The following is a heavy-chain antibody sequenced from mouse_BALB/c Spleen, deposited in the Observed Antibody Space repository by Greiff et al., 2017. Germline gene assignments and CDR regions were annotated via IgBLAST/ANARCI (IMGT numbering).Heavy chain of an antibody. CDR2: IDPSDSYT. Sequence: VQLQQPGAELVKPGASVKLSCKASGYTFTSYWMHWVKQRPGQGLEWIGEIDPSDSYTNYNQKFKGKATLTVDKSSSTAYMQLSSLTSEDSAVYYCARGGYADYWGQGTTLTVSS. D-gene: IGHD2-2*01. CDR3: ARGGYADY. V-gene: IGHV1-69*02. J-gene: IGHJ2*01. CDR1: GYTFTSYW.